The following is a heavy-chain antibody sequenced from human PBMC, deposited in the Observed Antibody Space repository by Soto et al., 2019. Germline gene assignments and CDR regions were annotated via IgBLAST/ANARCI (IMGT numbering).Heavy chain of an antibody. J-gene: IGHJ4*02. V-gene: IGHV3-33*01. CDR2: VWSDGSKK. CDR1: GFTFSTYG. CDR3: VGVFDTYYFDL. D-gene: IGHD3-9*01. Sequence: QVQVVESGGGVVQPGRSLRLSCAASGFTFSTYGMHWVRQAPGKGLEWVALVWSDGSKKYYADSVKGRFTISRDNSKDTLHLQMNSLRAEDTAVYYCVGVFDTYYFDLWGQGTLVTVST.